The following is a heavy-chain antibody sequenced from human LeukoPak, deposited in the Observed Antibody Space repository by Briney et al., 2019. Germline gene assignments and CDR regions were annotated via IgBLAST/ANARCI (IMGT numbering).Heavy chain of an antibody. D-gene: IGHD1-14*01. CDR2: ISGDGART. CDR1: AFPFSTYV. V-gene: IGHV3-23*01. J-gene: IGHJ4*02. Sequence: GGSLRLSCAASAFPFSTYVMSWVRQAPGGGLEWISSISGDGARTYYTNSVKGRFTIFRDNPKNTLFLQVNSLGVEDTAVYYCAKGGLTTPLHYWGQGTLVTVSS. CDR3: AKGGLTTPLHY.